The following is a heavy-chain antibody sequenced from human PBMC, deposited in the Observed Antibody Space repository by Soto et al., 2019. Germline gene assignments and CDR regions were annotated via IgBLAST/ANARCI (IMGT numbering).Heavy chain of an antibody. CDR1: SGSISSSNW. CDR2: IYHSGST. V-gene: IGHV4-4*02. CDR3: ARLLRGSYGERARGCAFDI. D-gene: IGHD4-17*01. Sequence: SETLSLTCAVSSGSISSSNWWSWVRQPPGKGLEWIGEIYHSGSTNYNPSLKSRVTISVDKSKNQFSLSLSLVTAADTAVYYCARLLRGSYGERARGCAFDIWGQGTMVTVSS. J-gene: IGHJ3*02.